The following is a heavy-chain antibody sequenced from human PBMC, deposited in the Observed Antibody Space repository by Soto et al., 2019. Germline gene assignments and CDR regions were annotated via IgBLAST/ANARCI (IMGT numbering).Heavy chain of an antibody. J-gene: IGHJ4*02. CDR1: GGLFSSYA. D-gene: IGHD3-22*01. CDR2: IIPVFGTT. CDR3: ARGGSGYVWFNVF. V-gene: IGHV1-69*01. Sequence: QEQLVQSGAEVKKSGSSVKVSCKASGGLFSSYAVSWVRQAPGQGLEWMGGIIPVFGTTYYAQKFQGRVTITADESTNTAYMELSSLRSDDTAMYYCARGGSGYVWFNVFWGQGTLVSVSS.